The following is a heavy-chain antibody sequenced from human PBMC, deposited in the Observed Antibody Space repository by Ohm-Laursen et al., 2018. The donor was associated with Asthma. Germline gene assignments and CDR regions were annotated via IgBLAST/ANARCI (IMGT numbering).Heavy chain of an antibody. CDR3: AKDLETYGSYLGDSGGIDY. D-gene: IGHD3-10*01. J-gene: IGHJ4*02. V-gene: IGHV3-30*18. CDR2: ISFDGSKK. CDR1: GYTFSRYS. Sequence: SLRLSCTASGYTFSRYSIHWVRQAPGKGLEWVAIISFDGSKKYYAESVKGRFTISRDNSKNTVSLQMNSLRVEDTAVYYCAKDLETYGSYLGDSGGIDYWGQGTLVTVSS.